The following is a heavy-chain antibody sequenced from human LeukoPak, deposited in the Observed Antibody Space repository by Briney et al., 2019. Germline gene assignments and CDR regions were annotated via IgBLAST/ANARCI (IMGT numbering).Heavy chain of an antibody. Sequence: GASVKVSCKASGYTFTCYYMHWVRQAPGQGLEWMGGINPNRGGRNSAQKVQGRVTMTRDRDISTAYMELSRLRSDDTAVYYCARVGSDSSGWRRFDYWGQGTLVTVSS. CDR2: INPNRGGR. V-gene: IGHV1-2*02. CDR1: GYTFTCYY. J-gene: IGHJ4*02. D-gene: IGHD6-19*01. CDR3: ARVGSDSSGWRRFDY.